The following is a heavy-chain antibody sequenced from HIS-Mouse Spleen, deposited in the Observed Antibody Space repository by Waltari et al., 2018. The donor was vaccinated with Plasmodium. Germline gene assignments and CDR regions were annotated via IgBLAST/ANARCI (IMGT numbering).Heavy chain of an antibody. CDR3: ARDRITGTSYFDY. CDR2: IYYSGST. V-gene: IGHV4-39*07. CDR1: GGSISSSSYY. Sequence: QLQLQESGPGLVKPSETLSLTCTVSGGSISSSSYYWGWIRQPPGKGLEWIGGIYYSGSTYYNPSRKSRVTISVDTSKNQFSLKLSSVTAADTAVYYCARDRITGTSYFDYWGQGTLVTVSS. D-gene: IGHD1-7*01. J-gene: IGHJ4*02.